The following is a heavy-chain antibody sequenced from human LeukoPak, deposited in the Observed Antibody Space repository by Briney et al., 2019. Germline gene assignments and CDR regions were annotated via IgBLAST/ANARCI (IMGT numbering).Heavy chain of an antibody. CDR3: ARRYYHDSSGDDAFDI. CDR1: GYTFTSYG. V-gene: IGHV1-18*01. CDR2: ISAYNGNT. Sequence: GASVKVSCKASGYTFTSYGISWVRQAPGQGLEWMGWISAYNGNTNYAQKLQGRVTMTTDTSTSTAYMELRSLRSEDTAVYYCARRYYHDSSGDDAFDIWGQGTMVTVSS. J-gene: IGHJ3*02. D-gene: IGHD3-22*01.